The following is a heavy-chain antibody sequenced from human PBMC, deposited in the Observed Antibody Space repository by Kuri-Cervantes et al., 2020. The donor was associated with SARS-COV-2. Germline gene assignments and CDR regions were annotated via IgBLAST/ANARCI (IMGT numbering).Heavy chain of an antibody. CDR3: ARLQTVMVTYYYYGMDV. CDR2: ISYDGSNK. Sequence: GESLKISCAASGFTFSGHWMHWVRQAPGKGLEWVAVISYDGSNKYYADSVKGRFTISRDNSKNTLYLQMNSLRSEDTAVYYCARLQTVMVTYYYYGMDVWGQGTTVTVSS. D-gene: IGHD5-18*01. V-gene: IGHV3-30*14. J-gene: IGHJ6*02. CDR1: GFTFSGHW.